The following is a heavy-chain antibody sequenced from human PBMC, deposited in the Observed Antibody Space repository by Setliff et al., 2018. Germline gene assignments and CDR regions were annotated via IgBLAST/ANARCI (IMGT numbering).Heavy chain of an antibody. CDR1: GFNFDEFA. J-gene: IGHJ4*02. Sequence: GLLRLSCVGPGFNFDEFAMHWVRQAPGKGLEWVSFISWDGSSTSYADSVTGRFTISRDNSKVSLFLEMNSLTTEDTALYYCTKDRSDSGYAGFDYWGQGSQVTVSS. V-gene: IGHV3-43D*04. D-gene: IGHD5-12*01. CDR3: TKDRSDSGYAGFDY. CDR2: ISWDGSST.